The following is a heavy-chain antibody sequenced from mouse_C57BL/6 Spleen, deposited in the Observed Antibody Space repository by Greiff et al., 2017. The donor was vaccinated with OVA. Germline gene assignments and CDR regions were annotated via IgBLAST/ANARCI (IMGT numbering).Heavy chain of an antibody. Sequence: QVQLQQSGAELARPGASVKLSCKASGYTFTSYGISWVKQRTGQGLEWIGEIYTRSGNTYYNEKFKGKATLTADKSSSTAYMELRSLTSEDSAVYFCARRAVVAHWYFDVWGTGTTVTVSS. CDR2: IYTRSGNT. D-gene: IGHD1-1*01. CDR1: GYTFTSYG. CDR3: ARRAVVAHWYFDV. V-gene: IGHV1-81*01. J-gene: IGHJ1*03.